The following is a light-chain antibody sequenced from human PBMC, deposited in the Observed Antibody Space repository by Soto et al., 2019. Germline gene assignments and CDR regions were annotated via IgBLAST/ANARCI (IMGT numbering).Light chain of an antibody. J-gene: IGKJ4*01. CDR3: QQYGSSPFT. Sequence: VLTQSPGSLSLSPGQSATLSCRASQSVSSGRLAWYQQTTGQAPRLLIYGESSRATGIPDRFSGSGSGTDLNLSISRLEPEDFAMYYCQQYGSSPFTCGGGTKVDIK. CDR2: GES. V-gene: IGKV3-20*01. CDR1: QSVSSGR.